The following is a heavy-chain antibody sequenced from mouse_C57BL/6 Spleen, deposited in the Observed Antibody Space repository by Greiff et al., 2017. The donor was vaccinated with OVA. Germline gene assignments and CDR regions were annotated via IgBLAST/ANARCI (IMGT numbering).Heavy chain of an antibody. CDR3: ARTTVDGPYFDY. CDR1: GYTFTSYW. CDR2: IYPGSGST. D-gene: IGHD1-1*01. J-gene: IGHJ2*01. Sequence: QVQLQQPGAELVKPGASVKMSCKASGYTFTSYWITWVKQRPGQGLKWIGDIYPGSGSTNYNEKFKSKATLTVDTSSSTAYMQLSSLTSEDSAVYYCARTTVDGPYFDYWGQGTTLTVSS. V-gene: IGHV1-55*01.